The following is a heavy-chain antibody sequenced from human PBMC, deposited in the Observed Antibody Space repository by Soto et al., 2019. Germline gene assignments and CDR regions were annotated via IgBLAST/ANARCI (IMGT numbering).Heavy chain of an antibody. CDR3: ARGSPTTVTTWFDP. Sequence: QLQLVQSGDEVKKPGSSVKVSCKASGGTFSNFAINWVRQAPGQGLEWMGGIIPVFGKAKYAQKFQGRVQFTADESTSTAYMEVNSLTSEDTAVYYCARGSPTTVTTWFDPWGQGTLVTVSS. CDR1: GGTFSNFA. V-gene: IGHV1-69*01. D-gene: IGHD4-17*01. CDR2: IIPVFGKA. J-gene: IGHJ5*02.